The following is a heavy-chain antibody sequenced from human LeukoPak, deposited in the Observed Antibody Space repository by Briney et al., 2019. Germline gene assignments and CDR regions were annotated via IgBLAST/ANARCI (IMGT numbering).Heavy chain of an antibody. J-gene: IGHJ4*02. V-gene: IGHV3-64D*06. CDR2: ISSNGGST. CDR3: VKGSAVAGFEY. D-gene: IGHD6-19*01. Sequence: GGSLRLSCSASGFSFSSYGMHWVRQAPGKGLEYVSAISSNGGSTYYADSVKGRVTISRDNSKNTLYLQMNSLRAEDTAVYYCVKGSAVAGFEYWGQGTLVTVSS. CDR1: GFSFSSYG.